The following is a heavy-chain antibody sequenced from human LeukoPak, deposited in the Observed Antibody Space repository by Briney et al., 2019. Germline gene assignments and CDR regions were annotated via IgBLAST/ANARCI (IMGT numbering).Heavy chain of an antibody. J-gene: IGHJ6*02. CDR2: INAGNGNT. D-gene: IGHD1-26*01. CDR3: ARDVVGAKSPSYYYYGMDV. CDR1: GYTFTSNH. Sequence: ASVKVSCKASGYTFTSNHIHWVRQAPGQRLEWMGWINAGNGNTKYSQKFQGRVTITRDTSASTAYMELSSLRSEDTAVYYCARDVVGAKSPSYYYYGMDVWGQGTTVTVSS. V-gene: IGHV1-3*01.